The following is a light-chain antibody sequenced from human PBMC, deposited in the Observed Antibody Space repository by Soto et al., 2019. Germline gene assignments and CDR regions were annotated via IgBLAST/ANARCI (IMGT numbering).Light chain of an antibody. CDR1: QSISSW. Sequence: DIQMTQSPSTLSASVGDRVTITCRASQSISSWLAWYQQKPGQAPKLLIYDASSLESGVPSRFSGSGSATEFTLPISSLQPDDFATYYCQQYNSYLYTFGQGTKLEIK. V-gene: IGKV1-5*01. CDR3: QQYNSYLYT. CDR2: DAS. J-gene: IGKJ2*01.